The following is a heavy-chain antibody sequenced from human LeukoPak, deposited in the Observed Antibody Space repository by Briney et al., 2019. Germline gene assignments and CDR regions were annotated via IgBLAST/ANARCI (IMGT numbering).Heavy chain of an antibody. D-gene: IGHD3-10*02. Sequence: GGSLRLSCAASGFTFSSYSMNWVRQAPGRGLEWVSSISSSSSYIYYADSVKGRFTVSRDNAKNSLYLQMNSLRAEDTAVYYCAELGITMIGGVWGKGTTVTISS. J-gene: IGHJ6*04. CDR1: GFTFSSYS. CDR2: ISSSSSYI. V-gene: IGHV3-21*01. CDR3: AELGITMIGGV.